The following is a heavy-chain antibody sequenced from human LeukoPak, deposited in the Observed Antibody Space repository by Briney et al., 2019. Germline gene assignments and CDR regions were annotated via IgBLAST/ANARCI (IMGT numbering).Heavy chain of an antibody. CDR1: GGPISSYY. J-gene: IGHJ4*02. D-gene: IGHD2-2*01. V-gene: IGHV4-4*09. Sequence: SETLSLTCTVSGGPISSYYWSWIRQPPGKGLEWIGYIYTSGSTNYNPSLKSRVTISVDTSKNQFSLKLSSVTAADTAVYYCARQRRMDCSSTSCYVVGGFDYWGQGTLVTVSS. CDR2: IYTSGST. CDR3: ARQRRMDCSSTSCYVVGGFDY.